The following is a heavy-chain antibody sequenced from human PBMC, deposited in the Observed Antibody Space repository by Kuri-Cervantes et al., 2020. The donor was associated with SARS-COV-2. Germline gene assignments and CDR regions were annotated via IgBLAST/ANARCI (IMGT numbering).Heavy chain of an antibody. CDR1: GYTFTDYY. V-gene: IGHV1-2*04. CDR3: ARSTTVTTGIGMDV. CDR2: INPNSGGT. D-gene: IGHD4-17*01. Sequence: ASVKVSCKASGYTFTDYYMHWVRQAPGQGLEWMGWINPNSGGTNYAQKFQGWVTMTRDTSISTVYMELSRLRSDDTAVYYCARSTTVTTGIGMDVWGQGTTVTVSS. J-gene: IGHJ6*02.